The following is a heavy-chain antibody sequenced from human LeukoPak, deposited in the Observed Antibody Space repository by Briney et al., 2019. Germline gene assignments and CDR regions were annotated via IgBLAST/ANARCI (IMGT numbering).Heavy chain of an antibody. CDR2: IYHSGST. D-gene: IGHD2-21*02. Sequence: PSQTLSLTCAVSGGSISSGGYSWSWIRQPPGKGLEWIGYIYHSGSTYYNPSLKSRVTISVDRSKNQFSLKLSSVTAADPAVYYCARASSYCGGDCLYYFDYWGQGTLVTVSS. CDR1: GGSISSGGYS. J-gene: IGHJ4*02. V-gene: IGHV4-30-2*01. CDR3: ARASSYCGGDCLYYFDY.